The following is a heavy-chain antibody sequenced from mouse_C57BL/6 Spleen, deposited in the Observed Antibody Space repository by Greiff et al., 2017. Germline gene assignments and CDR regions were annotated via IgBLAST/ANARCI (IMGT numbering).Heavy chain of an antibody. Sequence: EVKLVESGGDLVKPGGSLKLSCAASGFTFSSYGMSWVRQTPDKRLEWVATISSGGSYTYYPDSVKGRFTISRDNAKNTLYLQMSSLKSEDTAMYYCARQRGDGNYFDYWGQGTTLTVSS. CDR1: GFTFSSYG. CDR3: ARQRGDGNYFDY. J-gene: IGHJ2*01. V-gene: IGHV5-6*01. D-gene: IGHD2-1*01. CDR2: ISSGGSYT.